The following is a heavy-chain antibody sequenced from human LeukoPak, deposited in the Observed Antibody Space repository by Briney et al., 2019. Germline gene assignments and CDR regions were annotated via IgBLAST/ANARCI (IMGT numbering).Heavy chain of an antibody. CDR2: IYSGGST. V-gene: IGHV3-53*01. D-gene: IGHD5-24*01. CDR1: GFTVSSTY. J-gene: IGHJ3*02. Sequence: GGSLRLSCAASGFTVSSTYMNWVRQAPGRGLEWVSIIYSGGSTYYAESVRGRFTISRDNAKNSLYLQMNSLRAEDTAVYYCARNLRLHTPRAFDIWGQGTMVTVSS. CDR3: ARNLRLHTPRAFDI.